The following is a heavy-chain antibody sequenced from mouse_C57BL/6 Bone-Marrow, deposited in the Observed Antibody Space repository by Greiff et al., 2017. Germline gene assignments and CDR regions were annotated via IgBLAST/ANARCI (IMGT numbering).Heavy chain of an antibody. CDR2: IHPNSGST. CDR1: GYTFTSYW. D-gene: IGHD2-5*01. V-gene: IGHV1-64*01. Sequence: QVQLQQPGAELVKPGASVKLSCKASGYTFTSYWMHWVKQRPGQGLEWIGMIHPNSGSTNYNEKFKSKATLTVDKSSSTAYMQLSSLTSEDSAVYYCARKVLDINYVYFDYWGQGTTLTVSS. CDR3: ARKVLDINYVYFDY. J-gene: IGHJ2*01.